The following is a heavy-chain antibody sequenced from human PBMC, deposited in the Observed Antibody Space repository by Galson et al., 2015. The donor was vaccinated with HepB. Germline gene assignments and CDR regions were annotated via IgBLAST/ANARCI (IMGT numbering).Heavy chain of an antibody. Sequence: SLRLSCAASGLTFSNAWMSWVRQAPGKGLEWVGRIKSKTDGGTTDYAAPVKGRFTISRDDSKNTLYLQMNSLKTEDTAVYYCTTRGVSASYYYYGMDVWGQGTTVTVSS. CDR3: TTRGVSASYYYYGMDV. CDR2: IKSKTDGGTT. J-gene: IGHJ6*02. CDR1: GLTFSNAW. D-gene: IGHD3-10*01. V-gene: IGHV3-15*01.